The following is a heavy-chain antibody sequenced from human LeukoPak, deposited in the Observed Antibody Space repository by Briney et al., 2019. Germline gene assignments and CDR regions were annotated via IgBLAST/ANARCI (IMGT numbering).Heavy chain of an antibody. V-gene: IGHV3-74*01. CDR2: INSDGSST. Sequence: GGSLRLSCAASGVNFSSYWMHWVRQAPGKGLVWVSRINSDGSSTSYADSVKGRFTISRDNAKNTLYLQMNSLRAEDTAVYYCARAYAPYLQDIVVVPAAIGGWFDPWGQGTLVTASS. J-gene: IGHJ5*02. D-gene: IGHD2-2*02. CDR3: ARAYAPYLQDIVVVPAAIGGWFDP. CDR1: GVNFSSYW.